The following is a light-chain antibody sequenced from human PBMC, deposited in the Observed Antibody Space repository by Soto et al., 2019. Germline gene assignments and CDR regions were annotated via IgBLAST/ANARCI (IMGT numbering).Light chain of an antibody. CDR3: QLYSTHFRA. CDR2: KAS. J-gene: IGKJ1*01. Sequence: DIQMTQSPSTLSASVGDRVTITCRASQSISTSLAWYQQKPGKAPKLLIYKASRLGSGVPSRFSGTGSGTEGTLTITSLQPDDFATCYCQLYSTHFRAFGQGNKVEIK. CDR1: QSISTS. V-gene: IGKV1-5*03.